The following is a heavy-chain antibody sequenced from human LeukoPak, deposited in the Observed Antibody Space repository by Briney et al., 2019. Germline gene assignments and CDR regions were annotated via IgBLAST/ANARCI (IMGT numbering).Heavy chain of an antibody. CDR1: GYTFTGCY. J-gene: IGHJ4*02. Sequence: ASVKVSCKASGYTFTGCYMHWVRQAPGQGLEWMGWINPNSGGTNYARKFQGRVTMTRDTSISTAYMELSRLRSDDTALYYCAMDTQTITMLRGADYWGQGTLVTVSS. CDR2: INPNSGGT. V-gene: IGHV1-2*02. D-gene: IGHD3-10*01. CDR3: AMDTQTITMLRGADY.